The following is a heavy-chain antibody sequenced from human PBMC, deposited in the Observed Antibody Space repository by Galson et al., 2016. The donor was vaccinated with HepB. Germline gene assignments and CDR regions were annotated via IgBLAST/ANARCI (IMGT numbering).Heavy chain of an antibody. J-gene: IGHJ3*02. V-gene: IGHV4-61*02. CDR3: ARVSALTSMETKSDAFDI. CDR1: GGSISSGAYY. Sequence: TLSLTCTVSGGSISSGAYYWSWIRQPAGRGLEWIGRVYSSGSTNYNPSLKTRVTISINTSKNQFSLRLSFVTAADTAVYYCARVSALTSMETKSDAFDIWGQGTMVTVSS. CDR2: VYSSGST. D-gene: IGHD2/OR15-2a*01.